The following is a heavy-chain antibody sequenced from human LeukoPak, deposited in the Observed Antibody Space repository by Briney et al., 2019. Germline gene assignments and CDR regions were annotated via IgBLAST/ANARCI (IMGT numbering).Heavy chain of an antibody. J-gene: IGHJ4*02. CDR2: IYYSGST. CDR1: GGSISSSSYY. CDR3: ADGGNVWGSFGY. Sequence: PSETLSLTCTVSGGSISSSSYYWGWIRQPPGKGLEWIGSIYYSGSTYYNPSLKSRVTISVDTSKNQFSLKLSSVTAADTAVYYCADGGNVWGSFGYWGQGTLVTVSS. V-gene: IGHV4-39*01. D-gene: IGHD3-16*01.